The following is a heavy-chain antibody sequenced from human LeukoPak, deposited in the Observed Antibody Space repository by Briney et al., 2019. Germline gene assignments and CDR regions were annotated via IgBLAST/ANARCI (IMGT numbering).Heavy chain of an antibody. J-gene: IGHJ4*02. Sequence: AGGSLRLSCVASGLDVKNNAMKWVRQAPGKGLEWVAAISGAGGTYYADSVKGRFTISRDTSKNSVYMEMNSLRAEDTAVYYCARTTGGSGSYFFDYWGQGTLVTVSS. CDR3: ARTTGGSGSYFFDY. D-gene: IGHD3-10*01. V-gene: IGHV3-23*01. CDR1: GLDVKNNA. CDR2: ISGAGGT.